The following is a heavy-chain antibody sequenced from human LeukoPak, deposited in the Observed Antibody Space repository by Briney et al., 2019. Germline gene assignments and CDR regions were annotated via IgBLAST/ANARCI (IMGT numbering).Heavy chain of an antibody. V-gene: IGHV4-59*01. CDR1: CGSISSYY. CDR3: ARVGPGGNSNY. CDR2: IYYSGST. Sequence: KPSETLSLTCTVSCGSISSYYWSWIRQPPGKGLEWIGYIYYSGSTNYNPPLKSRVTISVDTSKNQFSLKLSSVAAADTAVYYCARVGPGGNSNYWGQGTLVTVSS. D-gene: IGHD4-23*01. J-gene: IGHJ4*02.